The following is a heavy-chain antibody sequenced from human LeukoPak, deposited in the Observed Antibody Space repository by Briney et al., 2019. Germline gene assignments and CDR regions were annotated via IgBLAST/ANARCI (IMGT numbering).Heavy chain of an antibody. CDR1: GYTFTSYY. CDR3: ARDVPSLVPAAISSDY. CDR2: INPSGGST. D-gene: IGHD2-2*01. V-gene: IGHV1-46*01. Sequence: ASVKVSCKASGYTFTSYYMHWVRQAPGQGLEWMGIINPSGGSTSYAQKFQGRVTMTRDTSTSTVYMELSSLRSEDTAVYYCARDVPSLVPAAISSDYWGQGTLVTVSS. J-gene: IGHJ4*02.